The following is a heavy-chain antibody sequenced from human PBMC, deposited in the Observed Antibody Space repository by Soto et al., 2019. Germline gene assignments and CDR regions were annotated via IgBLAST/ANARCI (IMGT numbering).Heavy chain of an antibody. CDR3: ARHRFGPAC. CDR2: IHYSGST. D-gene: IGHD3-10*01. Sequence: RIRKKTGKGLEWIGYIHYSGSTHYNPSLKSRVGISIDTSKNQLSLTLGSVTVADPAVYDRARHRFGPACWG. J-gene: IGHJ1*01. V-gene: IGHV4-59*08.